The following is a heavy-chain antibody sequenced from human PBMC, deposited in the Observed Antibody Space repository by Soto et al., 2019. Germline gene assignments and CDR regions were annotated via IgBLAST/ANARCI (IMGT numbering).Heavy chain of an antibody. Sequence: QVQLQQWGAGLLKPSETLSLTCAVYGGSFSGYYWRWIRQPPGKGLEWIGEINHGGSTNYNPSLKSRVPISIDTSKTQFSLKLSSVTAADTAVYSCARSNREGITGTTWLYYFDYWGQGTLVTVSS. CDR3: ARSNREGITGTTWLYYFDY. D-gene: IGHD1-20*01. V-gene: IGHV4-34*01. CDR2: INHGGST. J-gene: IGHJ4*02. CDR1: GGSFSGYY.